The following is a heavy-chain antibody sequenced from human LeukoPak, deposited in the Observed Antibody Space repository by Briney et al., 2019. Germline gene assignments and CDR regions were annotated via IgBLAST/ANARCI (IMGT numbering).Heavy chain of an antibody. CDR3: AREGLSGDYDY. CDR1: GGSISSGGYY. CDR2: IYHSGST. Sequence: SQTLSLTCAVSGGSISSGGYYWSWIRQPPGKGLEWIGYIYHSGSTYYNPSLKSRVTISVDRSKNQFSLKLSSVTAADTAVYYCAREGLSGDYDYWGQGTLVTVSS. V-gene: IGHV4-30-2*01. D-gene: IGHD4-17*01. J-gene: IGHJ4*02.